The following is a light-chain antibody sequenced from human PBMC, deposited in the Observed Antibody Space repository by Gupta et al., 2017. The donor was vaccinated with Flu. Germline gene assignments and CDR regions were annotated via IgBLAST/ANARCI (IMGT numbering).Light chain of an antibody. CDR2: VVS. V-gene: IGLV2-14*01. J-gene: IGLJ1*01. Sequence: QTAQNHPAPMSAPPGQPINFSRARTRSGVGGYNYVSWYQQHPGKAPKLMIYVVSNRPSGVYNRYSGSKSGNTASLTISGLQADDEADYYCSSYTSRSTLVFGTGTKVTVL. CDR3: SSYTSRSTLV. CDR1: RSGVGGYNY.